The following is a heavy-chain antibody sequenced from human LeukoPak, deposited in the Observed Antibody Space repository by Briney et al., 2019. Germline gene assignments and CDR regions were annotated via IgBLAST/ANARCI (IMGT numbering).Heavy chain of an antibody. V-gene: IGHV4-34*01. CDR2: MNPSGGT. CDR3: ARGRQDVTMIVVVMTAVSYYLDV. CDR1: GGSFSGYY. D-gene: IGHD3-22*01. Sequence: PSETLSLTCAVSGGSFSGYYWTWIRQTPEKGLEWIGEMNPSGGTSYNPSLKSRVTISVDTSKNQFSLKLSSVTAADMAVYYCARGRQDVTMIVVVMTAVSYYLDVWGKGTTVTVS. J-gene: IGHJ6*03.